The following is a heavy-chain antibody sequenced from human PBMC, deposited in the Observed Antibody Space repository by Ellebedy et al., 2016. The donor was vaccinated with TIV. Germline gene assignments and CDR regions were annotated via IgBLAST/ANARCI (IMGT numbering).Heavy chain of an antibody. CDR3: AKLKGSGWYRWYFDL. CDR1: GFSFETYG. V-gene: IGHV3-23*01. J-gene: IGHJ2*01. D-gene: IGHD6-19*01. CDR2: LSGTGGST. Sequence: GESLKISCGGSGFSFETYGMHWVRQAPGKGLEWVSALSGTGGSTYYADSVKGRFTISKDNSKNTLYLQMNSLRVEDTAVYYCAKLKGSGWYRWYFDLWGRGTLVSVSS.